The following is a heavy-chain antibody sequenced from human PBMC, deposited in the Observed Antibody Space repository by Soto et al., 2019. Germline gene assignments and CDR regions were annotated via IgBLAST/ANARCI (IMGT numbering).Heavy chain of an antibody. CDR3: ARSRDSGDRWGMDY. D-gene: IGHD5-12*01. V-gene: IGHV4-39*01. Sequence: PSETLSLTCTVSGGSISSSSYYWGWVRQPPGKGLEWIGTIYYSGSSYYNPSLKSRVTISADTSKNQFSLKLNSVTASDTAVYFCARSRDSGDRWGMDYWGQGTLVTVSS. J-gene: IGHJ4*02. CDR1: GGSISSSSYY. CDR2: IYYSGSS.